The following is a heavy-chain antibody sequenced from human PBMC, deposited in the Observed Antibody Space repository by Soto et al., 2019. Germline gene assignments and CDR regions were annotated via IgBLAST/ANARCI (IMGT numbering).Heavy chain of an antibody. Sequence: QVQLVESGGGVVQPGRSLRLSCAASGFTFSSYGMHWVRQAPGKGLEWVGVINPGGGDTTYAQKFQGRVTMTRDTSTSTVYMELSSLRSEDTAVYYCARVPGRNSRDVFDYWGQGTLVTVSS. J-gene: IGHJ4*02. CDR3: ARVPGRNSRDVFDY. CDR2: INPGGGDT. V-gene: IGHV1-46*01. CDR1: GFTFSSYG. D-gene: IGHD2-21*01.